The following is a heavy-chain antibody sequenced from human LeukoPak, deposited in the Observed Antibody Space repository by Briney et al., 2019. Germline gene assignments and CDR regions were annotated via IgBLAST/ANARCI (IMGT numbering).Heavy chain of an antibody. J-gene: IGHJ4*02. V-gene: IGHV1-2*02. CDR1: GYTFTGYY. Sequence: ASVEVSCKASGYTFTGYYIQWVRQAPGQGLEWMGWINPHSGGTNYAQEFQGRVTMTRDMSMTTAYMELTELRSDDTAVYYCAAQRDPRPFDHWGQGTLITVSS. CDR2: INPHSGGT. CDR3: AAQRDPRPFDH. D-gene: IGHD5-24*01.